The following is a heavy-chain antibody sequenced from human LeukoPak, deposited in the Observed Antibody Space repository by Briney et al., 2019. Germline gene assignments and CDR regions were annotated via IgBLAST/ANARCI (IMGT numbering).Heavy chain of an antibody. J-gene: IGHJ6*02. CDR2: INHSGST. CDR1: GGSFSGYY. CDR3: ARVSGSGWDYYGTDV. V-gene: IGHV4-34*01. D-gene: IGHD6-19*01. Sequence: SSETLSLTCAVYGGSFSGYYWSWIRQPPGKGLEWIGEINHSGSTNYNPSLKSRVTISVDTSKNQFSLKLSSVTAADTAVYYCARVSGSGWDYYGTDVWGQGTTVTVSS.